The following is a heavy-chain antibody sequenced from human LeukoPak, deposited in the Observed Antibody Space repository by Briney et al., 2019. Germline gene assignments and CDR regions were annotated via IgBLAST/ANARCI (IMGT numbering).Heavy chain of an antibody. V-gene: IGHV3-23*01. J-gene: IGHJ6*02. CDR2: ISGSDGST. Sequence: GGSLRLSCAASGFTFSSYAMSWVRQAPGKGLEWVSTISGSDGSTYYADSVKGRFTISRDNSKNTLYLQMNSLRAEDTAVYYCARVQTVDGYYYYGMDVWGQGTTVTVSS. CDR3: ARVQTVDGYYYYGMDV. D-gene: IGHD2-8*01. CDR1: GFTFSSYA.